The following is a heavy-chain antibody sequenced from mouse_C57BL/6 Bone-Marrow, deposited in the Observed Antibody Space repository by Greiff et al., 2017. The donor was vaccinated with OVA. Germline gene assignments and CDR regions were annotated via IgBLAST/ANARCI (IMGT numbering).Heavy chain of an antibody. CDR3: ARGDYYGSSVAY. J-gene: IGHJ3*01. CDR1: GYTFTSYW. V-gene: IGHV1-64*01. D-gene: IGHD1-1*01. CDR2: IHPNSGST. Sequence: VQLQQSGAELVKPGASVKLSCKASGYTFTSYWMHWVKQRPGQGLEWIGMIHPNSGSTNYNEKFKSKATLTVDKSSSTAYMQLSSLTSEDSAVYYCARGDYYGSSVAYWGQGTLVTVSA.